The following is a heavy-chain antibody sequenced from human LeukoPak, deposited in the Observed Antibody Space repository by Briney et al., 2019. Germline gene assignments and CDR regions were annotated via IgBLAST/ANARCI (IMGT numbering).Heavy chain of an antibody. Sequence: ASVKVSCKASGGTFSSYAISWVRQAPGQGLEWMGWINPNSGGTNYAQKFQGRVTMTRDTSISTAYMELSRLRSDDTAVYYCARDLTGIFFYWGQGTLVTVSS. V-gene: IGHV1-2*02. CDR3: ARDLTGIFFY. D-gene: IGHD3-9*01. J-gene: IGHJ4*02. CDR1: GGTFSSYA. CDR2: INPNSGGT.